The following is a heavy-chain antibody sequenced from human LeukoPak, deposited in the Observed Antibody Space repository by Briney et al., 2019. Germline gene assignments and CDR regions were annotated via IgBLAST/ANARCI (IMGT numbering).Heavy chain of an antibody. D-gene: IGHD3-22*01. J-gene: IGHJ4*02. Sequence: TSETLSLTCTVSGASISSYYWSWIRQPPGKGLEWIGDIYYSGSIKYIPSLKSRVTMSVDTSKNQFSLKLSSVTAADTAIYYCARENPSGYYNRPIDYWGQGTLVTVSS. CDR1: GASISSYY. CDR3: ARENPSGYYNRPIDY. V-gene: IGHV4-59*01. CDR2: IYYSGSI.